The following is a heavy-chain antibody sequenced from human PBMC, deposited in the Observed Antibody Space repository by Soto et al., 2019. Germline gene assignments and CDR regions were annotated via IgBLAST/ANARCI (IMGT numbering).Heavy chain of an antibody. Sequence: EVQLVESGGGLVQPGGSLRLSCAASGFTFSSYWMHWVRQAPGKGLVWVSRINSDGSSTSYADSVKGRFTISRDNAKNTLYLQMNSLRAEDTAVYYCARVRSPGYDYTPNWFAPWGQGTLVTVSS. CDR3: ARVRSPGYDYTPNWFAP. D-gene: IGHD3-16*01. J-gene: IGHJ5*02. CDR1: GFTFSSYW. CDR2: INSDGSST. V-gene: IGHV3-74*01.